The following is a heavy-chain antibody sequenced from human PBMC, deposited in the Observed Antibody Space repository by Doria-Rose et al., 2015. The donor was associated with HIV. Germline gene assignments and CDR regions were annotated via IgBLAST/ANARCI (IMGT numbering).Heavy chain of an antibody. J-gene: IGHJ4*02. Sequence: SGPVLVKPTETLTLTCTVSGVSLSSPGMGVSWIRQPPGKALEWLANIFSDDERSYKPSLKSRLIISSGTSKSQVVLTMTDMDPVDTATYYCARIKSSRWYHKYYFDFWGQGTLVIVSA. CDR1: GVSLSSPGMG. D-gene: IGHD6-13*01. CDR3: ARIKSSRWYHKYYFDF. V-gene: IGHV2-26*01. CDR2: IFSDDER.